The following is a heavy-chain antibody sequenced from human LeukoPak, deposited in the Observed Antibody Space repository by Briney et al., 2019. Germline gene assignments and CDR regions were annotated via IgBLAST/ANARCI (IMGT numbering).Heavy chain of an antibody. V-gene: IGHV4-59*01. CDR1: GGSISSYY. CDR2: IYYSGST. CDR3: ARGSRGYSYEYGYYYYGMDV. J-gene: IGHJ6*02. D-gene: IGHD5-18*01. Sequence: SETLSLTCTVSGGSISSYYWSWIRQPPGKGLGWIGYIYYSGSTNYNPSLKSRVTISVDTSKNQFSLKLSSVTAADTAVYYCARGSRGYSYEYGYYYYGMDVWGQGTTVTVSS.